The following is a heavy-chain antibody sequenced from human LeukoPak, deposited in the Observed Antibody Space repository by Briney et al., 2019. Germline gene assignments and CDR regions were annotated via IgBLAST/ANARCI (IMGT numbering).Heavy chain of an antibody. CDR2: ISRSSSDT. CDR1: GFPFNYYY. J-gene: IGHJ3*02. CDR3: ARVQIAATDIDAFDI. Sequence: GALGLSFATSGFPFNYYYMSWIRPAPGKGVDWVSFISRSSSDTNYADSVKGRFTISRDNAKNSLYLQMNSLRVEDTAVYYCARVQIAATDIDAFDIWGQGTMVTVSS. D-gene: IGHD6-25*01. V-gene: IGHV3-11*05.